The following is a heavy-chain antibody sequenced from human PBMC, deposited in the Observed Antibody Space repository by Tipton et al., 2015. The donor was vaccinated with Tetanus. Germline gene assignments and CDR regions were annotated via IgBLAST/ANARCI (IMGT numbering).Heavy chain of an antibody. Sequence: SLRLSCAASGFSFNTFWMYWVRQAPGKGLERVANIKEDASEIHYVDSVRGRFTISRDNAENSLFLQMNSLRAEDTAVYYCARTSGYFRSGAYIDVWGRGTLVTVSS. CDR3: ARTSGYFRSGAYIDV. CDR2: IKEDASEI. J-gene: IGHJ2*01. V-gene: IGHV3-7*03. CDR1: GFSFNTFW. D-gene: IGHD3-10*01.